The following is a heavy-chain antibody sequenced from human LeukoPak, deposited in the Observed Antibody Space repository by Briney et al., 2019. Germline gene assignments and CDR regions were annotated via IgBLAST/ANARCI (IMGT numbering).Heavy chain of an antibody. V-gene: IGHV4-39*07. Sequence: PSETLSLTCAVSGGSISSSSYYWGWIRQPPGKGLEWIGSIYYSGSTYYNPSLKSRVTISVDTSKNQFSLKLSSVTAADTAVYYCARRRSSGYSGPDAFDIWGQGTMVTVSS. J-gene: IGHJ3*02. CDR1: GGSISSSSYY. D-gene: IGHD3-22*01. CDR3: ARRRSSGYSGPDAFDI. CDR2: IYYSGST.